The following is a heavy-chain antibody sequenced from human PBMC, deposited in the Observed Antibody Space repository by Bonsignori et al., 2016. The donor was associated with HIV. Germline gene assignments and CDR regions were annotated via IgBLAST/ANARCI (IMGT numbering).Heavy chain of an antibody. J-gene: IGHJ4*02. CDR3: ARGTGRGVAVAARY. CDR2: INPNSGGT. Sequence: ASVKVSCKASGYTFTGYYMHWVRQAPGQGLEWMGWINPNSGGTNYAQKFQGRVTMTRDTSISTAYMELSRLRSDDTAVYYCARGTGRGVAVAARYWGQGTLVTVSS. D-gene: IGHD2-15*01. V-gene: IGHV1-2*02. CDR1: GYTFTGYY.